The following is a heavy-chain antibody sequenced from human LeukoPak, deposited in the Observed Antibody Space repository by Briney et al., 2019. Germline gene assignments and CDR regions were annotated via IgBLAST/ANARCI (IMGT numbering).Heavy chain of an antibody. J-gene: IGHJ4*02. D-gene: IGHD6-6*01. CDR1: GFTFGDYA. V-gene: IGHV3-49*04. CDR2: IRSKAYGGTT. CDR3: TRDDSTSSNYFDY. Sequence: GSLRLSCTASGFTFGDYAMSWVRQAPGKGLEWIGFIRSKAYGGTTEYAASVRGRFTISRDDSKTIAYLQMNSLKPEDTAVYYCTRDDSTSSNYFDYWGQGTLVTVST.